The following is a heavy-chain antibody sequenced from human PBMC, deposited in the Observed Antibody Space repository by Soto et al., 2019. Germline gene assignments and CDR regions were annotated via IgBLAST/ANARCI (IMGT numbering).Heavy chain of an antibody. J-gene: IGHJ4*02. CDR2: ISGSGGST. Sequence: GGSLRLSCAASGFTFSSYAMSWVRQAPGKGLEWVSAISGSGGSTYYADSVKGRFTISRDNSKNTLYLQMNSLRAEDADVYYCAKLLRSWYYFDYWGQGSLVTVSS. CDR3: AKLLRSWYYFDY. D-gene: IGHD6-13*01. CDR1: GFTFSSYA. V-gene: IGHV3-23*01.